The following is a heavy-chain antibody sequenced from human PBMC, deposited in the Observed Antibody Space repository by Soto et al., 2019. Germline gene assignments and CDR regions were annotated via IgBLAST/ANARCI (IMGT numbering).Heavy chain of an antibody. CDR1: GYTFTSYA. J-gene: IGHJ6*02. V-gene: IGHV1-3*01. D-gene: IGHD3-3*01. CDR2: INAGNGNT. Sequence: ASVKVSCKASGYTFTSYAMHWVRQAPGQRLEWMGWINAGNGNTKYSQKFQGRVTITRDTSASTAYMELSSLRSEDTAVYYCARDQTIFGVAPPTNTNYGMDVWGQGTTVTVSS. CDR3: ARDQTIFGVAPPTNTNYGMDV.